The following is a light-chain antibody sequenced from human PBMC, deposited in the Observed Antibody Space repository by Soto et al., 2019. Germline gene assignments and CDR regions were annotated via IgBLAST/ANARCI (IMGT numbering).Light chain of an antibody. J-gene: IGLJ3*02. CDR1: SSNIGAGYD. Sequence: QSVLTQPPSVSGAPGQRVTISCTGSSSNIGAGYDVHWYQQLPGTAPKLLIYGNSNRPSGVPDRFSGSKSGTSASLAITGLQAEDEADYYCQSYDSSSWAFGGGTKVTVL. CDR2: GNS. V-gene: IGLV1-40*01. CDR3: QSYDSSSWA.